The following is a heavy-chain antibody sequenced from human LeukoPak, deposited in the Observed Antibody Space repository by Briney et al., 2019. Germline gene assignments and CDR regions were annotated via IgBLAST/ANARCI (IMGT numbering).Heavy chain of an antibody. Sequence: PGGSLRLSCAASGFTFDDYAMHWVRHAPGKGLEWVSGISWNSGSIGYADSVKGRFTISRDNAKNSLYLQMNSLRAEDPALYYCAKDIGVDYDGPIDYWGQGTLVTVSS. D-gene: IGHD3-22*01. CDR1: GFTFDDYA. J-gene: IGHJ4*02. CDR2: ISWNSGSI. V-gene: IGHV3-9*01. CDR3: AKDIGVDYDGPIDY.